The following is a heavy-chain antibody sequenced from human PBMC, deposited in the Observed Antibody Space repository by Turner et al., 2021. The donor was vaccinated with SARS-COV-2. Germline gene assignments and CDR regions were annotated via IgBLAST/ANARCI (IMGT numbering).Heavy chain of an antibody. Sequence: QVQLQQWGAGLLKPSETLSLSCGVYGESLSDYYWTWIRQPPGKGLEWIGEILHCGRANCSPSLRSRVAMSVNTSKNQFTLKLTSVTAADTAVYYCARGRGEFYDNGGYYYVYWGQGTLVTVSS. CDR2: ILHCGRA. CDR1: GESLSDYY. V-gene: IGHV4-34*01. D-gene: IGHD3-22*01. CDR3: ARGRGEFYDNGGYYYVY. J-gene: IGHJ4*02.